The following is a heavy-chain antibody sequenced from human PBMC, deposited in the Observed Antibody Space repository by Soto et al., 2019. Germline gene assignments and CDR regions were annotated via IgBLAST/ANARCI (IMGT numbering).Heavy chain of an antibody. J-gene: IGHJ6*02. CDR3: ARQSCSSTSCRGGDYYYYGMDV. Sequence: GESLKISCRGSGYSFTSYWISWVRQMPGKGLEWMGRIDPSDSYTNYSPSFQGHVTISADKSISTAYLQWGSLKASDTAMYYCARQSCSSTSCRGGDYYYYGMDVWGQGTTVTVSS. V-gene: IGHV5-10-1*01. CDR1: GYSFTSYW. D-gene: IGHD2-2*01. CDR2: IDPSDSYT.